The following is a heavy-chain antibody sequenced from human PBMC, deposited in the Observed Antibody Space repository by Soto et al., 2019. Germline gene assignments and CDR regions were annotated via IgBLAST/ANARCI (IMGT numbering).Heavy chain of an antibody. CDR3: AIGLKYCTNDVCYTAYYYYMDV. D-gene: IGHD2-8*01. CDR2: MNPNSGNT. V-gene: IGHV1-8*01. J-gene: IGHJ6*03. CDR1: GYTFTSYD. Sequence: ASVKVSCKASGYTFTSYDINWVRQATGQGLEWMGWMNPNSGNTGYAQKFQGRVTMTRNTSISTAYMELSSLRSEDTAVYYCAIGLKYCTNDVCYTAYYYYMDVWGKGTTVTVSS.